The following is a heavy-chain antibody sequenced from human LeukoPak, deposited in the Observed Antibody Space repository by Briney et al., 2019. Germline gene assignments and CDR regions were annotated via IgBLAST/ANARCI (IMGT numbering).Heavy chain of an antibody. CDR2: IRYDGSNK. D-gene: IGHD3-3*01. V-gene: IGHV3-30*02. J-gene: IGHJ4*02. CDR3: VKDYDFWSGYYSPTRGYFDY. CDR1: GFTFSSYG. Sequence: PGGSLRLSCAASGFTFSSYGMHWVRQAPGKGQEWVSFIRYDGSNKYYADSVKGRFTISRDNSKNTLYLQMNSLRAEDTAVYYCVKDYDFWSGYYSPTRGYFDYWGQGTLVTVSS.